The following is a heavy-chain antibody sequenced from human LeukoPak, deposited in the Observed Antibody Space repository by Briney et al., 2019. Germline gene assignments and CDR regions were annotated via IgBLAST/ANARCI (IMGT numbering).Heavy chain of an antibody. CDR1: GGSTIGYY. D-gene: IGHD6-19*01. J-gene: IGHJ4*02. CDR2: IYTSGSP. Sequence: SETLSLTCIVSGGSTIGYYWSWIRQPAGKGLEWIGRIYTSGSPNYTPSLKSRVTISVDRSKNQLSLQLSSVTAADTAVYYCAREKAGAFDYWGQGSLVTVSS. CDR3: AREKAGAFDY. V-gene: IGHV4-4*07.